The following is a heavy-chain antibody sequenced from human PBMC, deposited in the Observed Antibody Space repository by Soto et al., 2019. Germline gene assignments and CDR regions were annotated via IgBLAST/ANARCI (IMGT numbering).Heavy chain of an antibody. J-gene: IGHJ3*02. CDR1: GGSISNYF. Sequence: QVQLQQSGPGLVKPSETLSLTCGVSGGSISNYFWSWIRQPPGKGLEWIGYIFYSGTTNYNPSLKGRVTMSVDTSNNRISLKLTSVTAADTAVYYCARGRGGTYDAFNIWGQGTMVTVSS. V-gene: IGHV4-59*01. CDR2: IFYSGTT. D-gene: IGHD1-26*01. CDR3: ARGRGGTYDAFNI.